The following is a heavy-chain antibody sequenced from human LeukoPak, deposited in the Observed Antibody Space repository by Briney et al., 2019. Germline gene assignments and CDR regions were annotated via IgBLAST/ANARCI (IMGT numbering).Heavy chain of an antibody. Sequence: PGGSLRLSCAASGFTFSSYAMSWVRQAPGKGLEWVSAISGSGGSTYYADSVKGRLTISRDNSKNTLYLQMNSLRAEDTAVYYCAKVPTRSSGPFDYWGQGTLVTVSS. CDR2: ISGSGGST. J-gene: IGHJ4*02. V-gene: IGHV3-23*01. CDR1: GFTFSSYA. D-gene: IGHD6-19*01. CDR3: AKVPTRSSGPFDY.